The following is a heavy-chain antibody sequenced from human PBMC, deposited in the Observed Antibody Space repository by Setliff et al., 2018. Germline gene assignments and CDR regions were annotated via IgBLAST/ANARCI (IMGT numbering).Heavy chain of an antibody. J-gene: IGHJ6*03. CDR3: ARMSGFHYMDV. Sequence: PSETLSLTCTVFGDSISSRTYYWSWIRQPAGKGLEWIGHIYTSWSTNYNPSLKGRATLSIDASKRQFSLKLTSVTAADTAVYYCARMSGFHYMDVWGKGTTVTVSS. D-gene: IGHD3-3*01. V-gene: IGHV4-61*09. CDR2: IYTSWST. CDR1: GDSISSRTYY.